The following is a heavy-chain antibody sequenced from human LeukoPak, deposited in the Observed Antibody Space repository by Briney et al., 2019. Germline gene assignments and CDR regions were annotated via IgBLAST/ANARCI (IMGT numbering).Heavy chain of an antibody. CDR3: ARVWGTVTTSVWSYYYYMDV. CDR2: INHSGST. Sequence: PSETLSLTCAVYGGSFSGYYCSWIRQPPGKGLECIGEINHSGSTNYNPSLKSRVTISVDTSKNQFSLKLSSVTAADTAVYYCARVWGTVTTSVWSYYYYMDVWGKGTTVTVSS. D-gene: IGHD4-17*01. CDR1: GGSFSGYY. V-gene: IGHV4-34*01. J-gene: IGHJ6*03.